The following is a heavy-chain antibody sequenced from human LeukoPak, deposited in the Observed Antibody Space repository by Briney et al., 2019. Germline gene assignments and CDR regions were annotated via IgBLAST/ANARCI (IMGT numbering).Heavy chain of an antibody. D-gene: IGHD3-10*01. Sequence: GGSLRLSCAATGFTFIRYAMNWVGQAPGKGLEWVSIIGGSDGTTYYADSVKGRFTISRDNFQNTLYLQMNSLRAEDTAGYYCARRNAAYGPFDPWGQGTLVTVSS. J-gene: IGHJ5*02. CDR3: ARRNAAYGPFDP. CDR2: IGGSDGTT. CDR1: GFTFIRYA. V-gene: IGHV3-23*01.